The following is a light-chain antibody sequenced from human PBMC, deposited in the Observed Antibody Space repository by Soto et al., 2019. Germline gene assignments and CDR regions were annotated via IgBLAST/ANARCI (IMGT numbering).Light chain of an antibody. CDR1: GSNIGAGYD. V-gene: IGLV1-40*01. J-gene: IGLJ2*01. Sequence: QSVLTQPPSVSGAPGQRVTISCTGSGSNIGAGYDVHWYQQLPGTAPKRLIYGNNNRPSGVPDRFSGSKSGTSASLAITGLQAEDEADYYCQSYDSSLSGSVFGGGTKLTGL. CDR2: GNN. CDR3: QSYDSSLSGSV.